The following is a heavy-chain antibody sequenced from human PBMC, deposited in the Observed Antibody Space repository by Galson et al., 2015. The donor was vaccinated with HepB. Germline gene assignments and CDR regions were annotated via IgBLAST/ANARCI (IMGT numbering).Heavy chain of an antibody. CDR1: GFTFSNYG. Sequence: SLRLSCAASGFTFSNYGMHWVRQAPGKGLEWVAVIWYDGNSKYYADPVKGRFTISRDNSRNTLYLQMNSLRAEDTAVYYCARDWDPFCSGCAYWGQGTLVTVSS. J-gene: IGHJ4*02. CDR2: IWYDGNSK. D-gene: IGHD6-19*01. CDR3: ARDWDPFCSGCAY. V-gene: IGHV3-33*01.